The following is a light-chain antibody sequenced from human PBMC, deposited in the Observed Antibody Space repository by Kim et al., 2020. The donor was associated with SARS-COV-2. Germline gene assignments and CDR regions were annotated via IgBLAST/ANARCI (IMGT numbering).Light chain of an antibody. V-gene: IGKV1-27*01. Sequence: ASVGKRVTITCRASQGISTFLLWDQQRPGSLPKLLIYGASTLQSGVPSRFSGSGSGTDFALTISSLQPEDGATYYCQNYDSAPFTFGPGTKVDIK. CDR2: GAS. CDR1: QGISTF. J-gene: IGKJ3*01. CDR3: QNYDSAPFT.